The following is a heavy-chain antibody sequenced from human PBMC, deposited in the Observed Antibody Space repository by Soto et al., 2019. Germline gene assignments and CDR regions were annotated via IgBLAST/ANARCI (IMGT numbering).Heavy chain of an antibody. Sequence: PGGSLRLSCAASGSTFSSYAMHWVRQAPGKRLEYVSAISSNGGSTYYANSVKGRFTISRDNSKNKLYLQMNSLRAEDTAVYYCASRTSGWYFDYWGQGTLVTVSS. D-gene: IGHD6-19*01. J-gene: IGHJ4*02. V-gene: IGHV3-64*01. CDR1: GSTFSSYA. CDR3: ASRTSGWYFDY. CDR2: ISSNGGST.